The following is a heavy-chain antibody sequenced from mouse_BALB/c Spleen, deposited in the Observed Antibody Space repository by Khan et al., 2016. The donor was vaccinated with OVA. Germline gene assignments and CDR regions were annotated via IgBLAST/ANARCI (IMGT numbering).Heavy chain of an antibody. CDR1: GFNIKDTY. Sequence: VRLQQSGAELVKPGASVKLSCTASGFNIKDTYMHWVKQRPEQGLEWIGRIDPANGNTKYDPKFQAKATLTADTSSTTAYLQLSSLTSEDTAVYYCARDYWDVFAYWGQGTLVTVST. J-gene: IGHJ3*01. CDR3: ARDYWDVFAY. V-gene: IGHV14-3*02. CDR2: IDPANGNT. D-gene: IGHD4-1*01.